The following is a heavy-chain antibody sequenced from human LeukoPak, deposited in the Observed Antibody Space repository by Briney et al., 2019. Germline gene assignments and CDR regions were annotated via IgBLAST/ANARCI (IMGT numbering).Heavy chain of an antibody. CDR3: ARIERGYSGYDPDY. J-gene: IGHJ4*02. V-gene: IGHV4-39*01. CDR2: IYYSGST. Sequence: SSETLSLTCTVSGGSISSSSYYWGWIRQPPGKGLEWIGSIYYSGSTYYNPSLKSRVPVSVDTSKNQFSLKLSSVTAADTAVYYCARIERGYSGYDPDYWGQGTLVTVSS. D-gene: IGHD5-12*01. CDR1: GGSISSSSYY.